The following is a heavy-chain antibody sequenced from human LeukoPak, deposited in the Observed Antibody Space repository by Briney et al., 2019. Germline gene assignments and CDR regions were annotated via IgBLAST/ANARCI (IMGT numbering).Heavy chain of an antibody. V-gene: IGHV3-74*01. Sequence: GGSLRLSCTVSGFNFNHYWMHWVRHAPGKGLVWVSRMNNDGRVISYADSVNGRFTISRDNAKNTLYLQMNSLRAEDTAVYYCAREFEATGFWALDYWGPGTLVTASS. CDR1: GFNFNHYW. CDR2: MNNDGRVI. CDR3: AREFEATGFWALDY. D-gene: IGHD3-16*01. J-gene: IGHJ4*02.